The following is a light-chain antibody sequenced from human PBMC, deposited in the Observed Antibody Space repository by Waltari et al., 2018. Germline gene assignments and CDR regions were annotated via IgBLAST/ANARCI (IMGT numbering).Light chain of an antibody. V-gene: IGKV1-5*03. CDR2: KAS. J-gene: IGKJ1*01. CDR1: QSITNW. CDR3: QQYDNYWT. Sequence: DIQMTQSPSTLSASVGDRVTITCRASQSITNWLAWYQQKPGKAPKLLIYKASNLESGVPSRFSGSASGTEFTLTISSLQPDDSATYYCQQYDNYWTFGQGTKVEIK.